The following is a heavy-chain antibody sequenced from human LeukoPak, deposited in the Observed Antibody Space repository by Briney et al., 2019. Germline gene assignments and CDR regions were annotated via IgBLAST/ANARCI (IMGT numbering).Heavy chain of an antibody. V-gene: IGHV1-69*01. CDR3: ARGVRDGYCSGGSCSVAFDI. J-gene: IGHJ3*02. CDR1: GGTFSSYA. Sequence: GSSVKVSCKASGGTFSSYAISWVRQAPGQGLEWMGGIIPIFGTAKYAQKFQGRVTITADESTSTAYMELSSLRSEDTAVYYCARGVRDGYCSGGSCSVAFDIWGQGTMVTVSS. D-gene: IGHD2-15*01. CDR2: IIPIFGTA.